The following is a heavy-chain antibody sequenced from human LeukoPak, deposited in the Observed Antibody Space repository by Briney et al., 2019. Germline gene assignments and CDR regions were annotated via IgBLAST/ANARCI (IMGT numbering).Heavy chain of an antibody. V-gene: IGHV4-34*01. CDR2: INHSGST. CDR1: GGSFSGYY. Sequence: PSETLSLTCAVYGGSFSGYYWSWIRQPPGKGLEWIGEINHSGSTNYNPSLKSRVTISEDTSKNQFSLKLSSVTAADTAVYYCARGFPSGYDYPGAGFHLNYFDYWGQGTLVTVSS. D-gene: IGHD5-12*01. J-gene: IGHJ4*02. CDR3: ARGFPSGYDYPGAGFHLNYFDY.